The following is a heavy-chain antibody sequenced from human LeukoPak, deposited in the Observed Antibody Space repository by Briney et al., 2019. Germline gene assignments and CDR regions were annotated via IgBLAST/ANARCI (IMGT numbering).Heavy chain of an antibody. D-gene: IGHD3-9*01. Sequence: PSETLSLTCTVSGGSISGSYWSWLRQPPGKGLEWIGYIYYGGSTNYNASLKNRVTISVDASKNQVSLQLNSLTAADTALYYCAATGSYYFHYWGQGTLVTVSS. V-gene: IGHV4-59*01. CDR2: IYYGGST. J-gene: IGHJ4*02. CDR1: GGSISGSY. CDR3: AATGSYYFHY.